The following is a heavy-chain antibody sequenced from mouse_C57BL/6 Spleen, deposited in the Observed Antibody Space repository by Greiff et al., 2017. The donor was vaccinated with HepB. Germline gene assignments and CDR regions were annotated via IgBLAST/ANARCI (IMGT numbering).Heavy chain of an antibody. CDR2: IDPSDSYT. CDR3: ARRVITTVVARGAMDY. J-gene: IGHJ4*01. V-gene: IGHV1-59*01. D-gene: IGHD1-1*01. CDR1: GYTFTSYW. Sequence: VQLQQPGAELVRPGTSVKLSCKASGYTFTSYWMHWVKQRPGQGLEWIGVIDPSDSYTNYNQKFKGKATLTVDTSSSTAYMQLSSLTSEDSAVYYCARRVITTVVARGAMDYWGQGTSVTVSS.